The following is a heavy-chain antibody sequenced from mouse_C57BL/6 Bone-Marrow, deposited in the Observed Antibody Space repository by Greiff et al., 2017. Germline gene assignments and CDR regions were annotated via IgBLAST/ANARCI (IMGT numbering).Heavy chain of an antibody. J-gene: IGHJ4*01. D-gene: IGHD1-1*01. CDR1: GFTFSDYY. CDR3: ARALTTVVAPYYAMDY. V-gene: IGHV5-16*01. Sequence: EVQVVESEGGLVQPGSSMKLSCTASGFTFSDYYMAWVRQVPEKGLEWVANINYDGSSTYYLDSLKSRFIISRDNAKNILYLQMSSLKSEDTATYYCARALTTVVAPYYAMDYWGQGTSVTVSS. CDR2: INYDGSST.